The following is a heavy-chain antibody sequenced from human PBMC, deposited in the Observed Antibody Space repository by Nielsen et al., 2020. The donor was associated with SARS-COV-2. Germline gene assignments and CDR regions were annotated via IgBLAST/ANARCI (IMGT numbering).Heavy chain of an antibody. V-gene: IGHV3-30*18. J-gene: IGHJ4*02. CDR2: ISYDGSNK. CDR1: GFTFSSYG. CDR3: AKRREQQPEFDY. D-gene: IGHD6-13*01. Sequence: GESLKISCAASGFTFSSYGMHWVRQAPGKGLEWVAVISYDGSNKYYADSVKGRFTISRDNSKNTLYLQMNSLRAEDTAVYYCAKRREQQPEFDYWGQGILVTVSS.